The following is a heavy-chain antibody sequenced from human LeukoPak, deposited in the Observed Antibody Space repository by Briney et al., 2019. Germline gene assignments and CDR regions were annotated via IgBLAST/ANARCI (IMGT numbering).Heavy chain of an antibody. D-gene: IGHD3-22*01. CDR3: ARRRAHYYDSSGYYSRPQRAFDI. CDR1: GGSISSYY. V-gene: IGHV4-59*01. Sequence: SETLSLTCTVSGGSISSYYWSWLRQPPGKGLEWIGDIYYSGSTNYNPSLKSRVTISVDTSKNQFSLKLSSVTAADTAVYYCARRRAHYYDSSGYYSRPQRAFDIWGQGTMVSVSS. CDR2: IYYSGST. J-gene: IGHJ3*02.